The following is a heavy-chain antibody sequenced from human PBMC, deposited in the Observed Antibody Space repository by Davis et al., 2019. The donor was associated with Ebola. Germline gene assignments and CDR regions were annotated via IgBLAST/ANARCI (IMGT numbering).Heavy chain of an antibody. CDR1: RDSITTYY. J-gene: IGHJ4*02. V-gene: IGHV4-59*01. D-gene: IGHD4-17*01. Sequence: PSETLSLTCTVSRDSITTYYLGWIRHPPGKGLEWIGHIYHSGNTKYNPSLESRVSISVDTSKNHFSLKLSSVTAADTAVYYCARIDYGAYAVEYWGQGTLVTVSS. CDR2: IYHSGNT. CDR3: ARIDYGAYAVEY.